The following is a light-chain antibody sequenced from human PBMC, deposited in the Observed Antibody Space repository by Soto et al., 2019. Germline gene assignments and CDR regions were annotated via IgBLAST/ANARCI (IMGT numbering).Light chain of an antibody. Sequence: QPASVSGSPGQSITISCTGTSSDVGGYNYVSWYQQHPGKAPKLMIYEVSNRPSGVSYRFSGSKSGNTASLTISGLQAEDEADYYCSSHTSSNTRVFGTGTKLTVL. CDR1: SSDVGGYNY. CDR2: EVS. CDR3: SSHTSSNTRV. V-gene: IGLV2-14*01. J-gene: IGLJ1*01.